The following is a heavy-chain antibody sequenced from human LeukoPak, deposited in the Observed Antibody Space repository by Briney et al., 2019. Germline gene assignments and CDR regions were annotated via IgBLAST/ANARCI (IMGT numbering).Heavy chain of an antibody. CDR1: GFSFSGHW. J-gene: IGHJ4*02. V-gene: IGHV3-74*01. CDR2: ISPTGSTT. Sequence: GGSLRLSCTASGFSFSGHWMHWARQLPGKGPVWVSRISPTGSTTSYADSVKGRFTVSRDDAKNTLYQQVNNLRAENTAVYYCARGPNSNWSGLDFWGQGTLLTVSS. CDR3: ARGPNSNWSGLDF. D-gene: IGHD6-6*01.